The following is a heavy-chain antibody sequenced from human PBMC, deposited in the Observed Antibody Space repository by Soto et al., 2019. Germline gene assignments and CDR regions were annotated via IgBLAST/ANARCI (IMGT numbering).Heavy chain of an antibody. V-gene: IGHV1-18*01. Sequence: ASVKVSCKASGYTFTSYGISWVRQAPGQGREWMGWISAYNGNTNYAQKLQGRVTMTTDTSTSTAYMELRSLRSDDTAVYYCARGSCDSSGYCPGAFDIWGQGXMVTVSS. D-gene: IGHD3-22*01. CDR3: ARGSCDSSGYCPGAFDI. CDR2: ISAYNGNT. J-gene: IGHJ3*02. CDR1: GYTFTSYG.